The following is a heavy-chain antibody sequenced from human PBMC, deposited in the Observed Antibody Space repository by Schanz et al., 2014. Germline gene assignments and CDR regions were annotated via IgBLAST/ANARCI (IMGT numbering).Heavy chain of an antibody. Sequence: EVQLVESGGGLIHPGGSLRLSCAVSGFTVSTNYMTWVRQAPGKGLECVSVLYTGGSTFYAESVRGRFFISRDSSKNTLCLHMNSLRAEDTAVYYCVRDAGRDGYNLAFDVWGQGTLVTVSS. CDR1: GFTVSTNY. D-gene: IGHD1-1*01. CDR2: LYTGGST. J-gene: IGHJ3*01. V-gene: IGHV3-53*01. CDR3: VRDAGRDGYNLAFDV.